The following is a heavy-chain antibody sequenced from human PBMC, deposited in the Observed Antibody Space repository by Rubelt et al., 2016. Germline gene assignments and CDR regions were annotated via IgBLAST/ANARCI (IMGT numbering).Heavy chain of an antibody. CDR2: IHYSGST. Sequence: QVQLQESGPGLVKPSETLSLTCTVSGGSISSYYWTWIRQPPGKGLEWIGYIHYSGSTNSNPSLKSRVTISVDTSKNQFSLRLSSVTAADTAVYYCARQPGAATKVDYWGQGTLVTVSS. J-gene: IGHJ4*02. CDR3: ARQPGAATKVDY. V-gene: IGHV4-59*08. D-gene: IGHD6-13*01. CDR1: GGSISSYY.